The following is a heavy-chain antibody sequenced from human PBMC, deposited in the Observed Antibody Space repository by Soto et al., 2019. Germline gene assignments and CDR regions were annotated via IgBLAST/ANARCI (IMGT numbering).Heavy chain of an antibody. Sequence: EVQLVESGGGLVQPGGSLRLSCAASGFTFSSYWMHWVRQAPGKGLVWVSRINSDGSSTSYADSVKGRFTIARDNAKNTLYLQMNSLRAEDTAVYYCARTDTVNDYFDLWGRGTLVTVSS. J-gene: IGHJ2*01. CDR3: ARTDTVNDYFDL. CDR1: GFTFSSYW. CDR2: INSDGSST. V-gene: IGHV3-74*01. D-gene: IGHD4-4*01.